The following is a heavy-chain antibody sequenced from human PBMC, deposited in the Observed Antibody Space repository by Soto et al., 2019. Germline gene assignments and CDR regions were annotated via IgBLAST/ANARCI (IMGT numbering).Heavy chain of an antibody. J-gene: IGHJ4*02. Sequence: ASVKVSCKASGGTFSSYAISWVRQAPGQGLEWMGGIIPIFGTANYAQKFQGRVTITADKSTSTAYMELSSLRSEDTAVYYCARDFYDFWSGYYPENYYFDYWGQGTLVTVSS. CDR1: GGTFSSYA. D-gene: IGHD3-3*01. CDR2: IIPIFGTA. CDR3: ARDFYDFWSGYYPENYYFDY. V-gene: IGHV1-69*06.